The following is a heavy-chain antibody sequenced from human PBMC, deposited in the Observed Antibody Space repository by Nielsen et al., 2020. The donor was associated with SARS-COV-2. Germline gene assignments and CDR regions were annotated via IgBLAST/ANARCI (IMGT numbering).Heavy chain of an antibody. CDR1: GGTFSSYA. J-gene: IGHJ4*02. Sequence: SVKVSCKASGGTFSSYAISWVRQAPGQGLEWMGGIIPIFGTANYAQKFQGRVTITADESTSTAYMELSSLRSEDTAVYYCAKAGRYYDSGSYFFDYWGQGTLVTVSS. V-gene: IGHV1-69*13. D-gene: IGHD3-10*01. CDR2: IIPIFGTA. CDR3: AKAGRYYDSGSYFFDY.